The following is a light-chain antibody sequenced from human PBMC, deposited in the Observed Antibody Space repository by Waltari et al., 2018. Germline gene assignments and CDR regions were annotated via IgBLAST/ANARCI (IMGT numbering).Light chain of an antibody. J-gene: IGKJ5*01. CDR1: PSVLYSSNNKNY. CDR3: QQYYSTPPIT. Sequence: DIVMTQSPDSLAVSLGERATINCQSSPSVLYSSNNKNYLAWYQQKPGQPPKLLIYWASTRESGVPDRFSGSGSGTDFTLTISSLQAEDVAVYYCQQYYSTPPITFGQGTRLEIK. CDR2: WAS. V-gene: IGKV4-1*01.